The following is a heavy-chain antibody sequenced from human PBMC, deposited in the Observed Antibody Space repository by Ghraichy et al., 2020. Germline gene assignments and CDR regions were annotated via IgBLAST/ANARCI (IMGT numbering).Heavy chain of an antibody. CDR3: AKDREAYCSGGTCLFNFDY. V-gene: IGHV3-23*01. CDR2: ISGSASTT. CDR1: GFTFSSHA. D-gene: IGHD2-15*01. J-gene: IGHJ4*02. Sequence: GGSLRLSCAASGFTFSSHAMSWVRQAPGKGLEWVSEISGSASTTYYADSVKGRFTISRDNSKNTLYLQMNSLRAEDTAVYYCAKDREAYCSGGTCLFNFDYWGQGTLVTVSS.